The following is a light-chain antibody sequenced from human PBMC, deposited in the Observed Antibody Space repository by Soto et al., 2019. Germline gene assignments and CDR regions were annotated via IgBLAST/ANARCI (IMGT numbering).Light chain of an antibody. V-gene: IGKV2-28*01. Sequence: DIVMTQSPLSLPVTPGEPGSISCRSSQSLLHSNGYNYLDWYLQKPGQSPQLLIYLGSNRASGVPDRFSGSGSGTYFTLKISRVEAEDVRVYYCMQALQTPYTFGQGTKLEIK. J-gene: IGKJ2*01. CDR2: LGS. CDR1: QSLLHSNGYNY. CDR3: MQALQTPYT.